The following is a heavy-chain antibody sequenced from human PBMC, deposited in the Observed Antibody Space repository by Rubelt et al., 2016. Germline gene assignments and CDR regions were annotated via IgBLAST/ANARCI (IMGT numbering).Heavy chain of an antibody. CDR1: GGSVSSGSYY. Sequence: QVQLQESGPGLVKPSETLSLTCTVSGGSVSSGSYYWSWIRQPPGKGLEWIGSICYSGSTYYNPSLKGRVTISVDTSKNQFSLKLSSVTAADTAVYYCARSIRSSSWYTFDYWGQGTLVTVSS. J-gene: IGHJ4*02. V-gene: IGHV4-39*07. CDR3: ARSIRSSSWYTFDY. D-gene: IGHD6-13*01. CDR2: ICYSGST.